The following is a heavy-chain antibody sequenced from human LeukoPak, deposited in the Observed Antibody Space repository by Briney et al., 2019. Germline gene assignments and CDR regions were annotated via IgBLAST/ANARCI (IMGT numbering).Heavy chain of an antibody. CDR3: ARGKWDLESGEAFDI. Sequence: SETLSLTCTVSGGSISSYYWSWIRQPPGKGLEYIGYIYYSGSTNYNPSLKSRVAISVDTSKNQFSLKLSSVTAADTAVYYCARGKWDLESGEAFDIWGQGTMVTVSS. CDR2: IYYSGST. D-gene: IGHD1-26*01. J-gene: IGHJ3*02. CDR1: GGSISSYY. V-gene: IGHV4-59*01.